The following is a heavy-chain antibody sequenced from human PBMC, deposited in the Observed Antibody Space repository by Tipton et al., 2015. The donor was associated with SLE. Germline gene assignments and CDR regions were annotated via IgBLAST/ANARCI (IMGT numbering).Heavy chain of an antibody. CDR2: ISSSGSYI. Sequence: SLRLSCAASGFTFSLYNMNWVRQTPEKGLEWASSISSSGSYIYYADSVKGRFTISRDNAENSLYLQMNSLRAEDTAVYYCARDRISARLGGAFDQWGQGTLVTVSS. D-gene: IGHD6-6*01. CDR1: GFTFSLYN. CDR3: ARDRISARLGGAFDQ. J-gene: IGHJ4*02. V-gene: IGHV3-21*01.